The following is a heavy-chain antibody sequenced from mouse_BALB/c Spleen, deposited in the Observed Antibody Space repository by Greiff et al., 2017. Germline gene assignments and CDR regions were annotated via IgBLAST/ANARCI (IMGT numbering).Heavy chain of an antibody. D-gene: IGHD2-4*01. CDR2: IDPANGNT. CDR3: AREVITTGDYYFDY. Sequence: EVQLQQSGAELVKPGASVKLSCTASGFNIKDTYMHWVKQRPEQGLEWIGRIDPANGNTKYDPKFQGKATITADTTSNTAYLQLSSLTSEDTAVYYCAREVITTGDYYFDYWGQGTTLTVSA. J-gene: IGHJ2*01. V-gene: IGHV14-3*02. CDR1: GFNIKDTY.